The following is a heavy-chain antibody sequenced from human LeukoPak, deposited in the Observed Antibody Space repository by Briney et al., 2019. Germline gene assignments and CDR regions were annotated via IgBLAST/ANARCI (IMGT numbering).Heavy chain of an antibody. CDR3: AKGGVAAKDAFDI. J-gene: IGHJ3*02. CDR1: GFTFDDYA. V-gene: IGHV3-9*03. CDR2: ISWNSGSI. Sequence: GRSLRLSCAASGFTFDDYAMHWVRQAPGKGLEWVSGISWNSGSIGYADSVKGRFTISRDNAKNSLYLQMNSLRAEDMALYYCAKGGVAAKDAFDIWGQGTMVTVSS. D-gene: IGHD2-15*01.